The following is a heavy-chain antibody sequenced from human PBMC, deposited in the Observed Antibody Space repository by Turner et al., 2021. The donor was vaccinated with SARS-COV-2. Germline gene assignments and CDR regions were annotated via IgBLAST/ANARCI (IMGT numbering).Heavy chain of an antibody. Sequence: QVQLVESGGGVFQPGRSLRLSCAASGFTFSIYAMHWVRQAPGKGLEWVAVISYDGSNKYYADSVKGRFTISRDNSKNTLYLQMNSLRAEDTAVYYCARTYSGSYWSYFDYWGQGTLVTVSS. J-gene: IGHJ4*02. CDR1: GFTFSIYA. CDR2: ISYDGSNK. D-gene: IGHD1-26*01. CDR3: ARTYSGSYWSYFDY. V-gene: IGHV3-30*04.